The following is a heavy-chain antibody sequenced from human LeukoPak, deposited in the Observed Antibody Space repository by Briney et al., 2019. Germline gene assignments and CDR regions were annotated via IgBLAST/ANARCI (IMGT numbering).Heavy chain of an antibody. V-gene: IGHV3-23*01. CDR3: ARIVVVENWFDP. CDR1: GFTFSSYA. D-gene: IGHD3-22*01. CDR2: ISGSGGST. Sequence: GGSLRLSCAASGFTFSSYAMSWVRQAPGKGLEWVSAISGSGGSTYYADSVKGRFTISRDNSKNTLYLQMNSLRAEDTAVYYCARIVVVENWFDPWGQGTLVTVSS. J-gene: IGHJ5*02.